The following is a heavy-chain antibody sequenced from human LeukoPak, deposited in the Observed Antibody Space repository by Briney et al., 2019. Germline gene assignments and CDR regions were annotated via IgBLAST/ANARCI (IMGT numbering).Heavy chain of an antibody. CDR1: GFTFSSYG. CDR3: AREVMVRGEYGFDY. J-gene: IGHJ4*02. Sequence: PGRSLRLSCAASGFTFSSYGTHWVRQAPGKGLEWVAVIWYDGSNKYYADSVKGRFTISRDNAKNSLYLQTNSLRAEDTAVYYCAREVMVRGEYGFDYWGQGTLVTVSS. D-gene: IGHD3-10*01. CDR2: IWYDGSNK. V-gene: IGHV3-33*01.